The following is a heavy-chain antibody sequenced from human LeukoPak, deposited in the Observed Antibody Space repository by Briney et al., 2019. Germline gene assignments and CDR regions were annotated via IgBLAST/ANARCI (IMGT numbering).Heavy chain of an antibody. CDR1: GFTFSNHA. J-gene: IGHJ5*02. Sequence: GGSLRLSCVASGFTFSNHAMTWVRQAPGKGLEWVSAISANGVDTFYAPSVKGRFTISRDNSKNTLYLQINSLRAEDTAIYYCAKDVWWSVSWGQGTLVTVSS. CDR2: ISANGVDT. V-gene: IGHV3-23*01. D-gene: IGHD2-8*02. CDR3: AKDVWWSVS.